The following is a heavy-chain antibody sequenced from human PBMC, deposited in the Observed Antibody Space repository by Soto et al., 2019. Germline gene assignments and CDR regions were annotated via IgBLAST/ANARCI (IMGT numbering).Heavy chain of an antibody. V-gene: IGHV4-4*02. J-gene: IGHJ4*02. CDR2: IYHSGST. CDR3: ERSGRIFGVVTGFDY. Sequence: PSETLSLTCAVSGGSISSSNWWSWVRQPPGKGLEWIGEIYHSGSTNYNPSLKSRVTISVDKSKNQFSLKLSSVTAADTAVYYCERSGRIFGVVTGFDYWGQGTLVTVSS. D-gene: IGHD3-3*01. CDR1: GGSISSSNW.